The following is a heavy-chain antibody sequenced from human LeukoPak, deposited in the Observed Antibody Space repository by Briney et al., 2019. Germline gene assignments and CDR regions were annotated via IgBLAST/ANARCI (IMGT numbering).Heavy chain of an antibody. Sequence: SVKVSCKASGGTFSTYAISWVRQAPGQGLEWLGRIVPILGTANYAQNFQGRVTITADRSTTTAYMELSSLRSEDTAVYYCTRVPQGSSWPYYFDYWGQGTLVTVSS. CDR2: IVPILGTA. CDR1: GGTFSTYA. J-gene: IGHJ4*02. D-gene: IGHD6-13*01. V-gene: IGHV1-69*04. CDR3: TRVPQGSSWPYYFDY.